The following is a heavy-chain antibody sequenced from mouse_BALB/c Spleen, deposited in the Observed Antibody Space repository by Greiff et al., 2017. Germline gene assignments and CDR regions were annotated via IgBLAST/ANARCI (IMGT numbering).Heavy chain of an antibody. CDR1: GFTFTSYY. J-gene: IGHJ2*01. CDR2: INPSNGGT. CDR3: TRYTTVVATSYFDD. V-gene: IGHV1S81*02. Sequence: QVQLQQSGAELVKPGASVKLSCKASGFTFTSYYMYWVKQRPGQGLEWIGEINPSNGGTNFNEKFKSKATLTVDKSSSTAYLQLSSLTSEDSAVYYCTRYTTVVATSYFDDWGEGTTLTVSS. D-gene: IGHD1-1*01.